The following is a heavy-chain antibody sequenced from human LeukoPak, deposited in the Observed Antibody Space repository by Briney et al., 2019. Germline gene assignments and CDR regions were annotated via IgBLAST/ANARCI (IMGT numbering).Heavy chain of an antibody. J-gene: IGHJ6*03. V-gene: IGHV4-34*01. D-gene: IGHD2-21*02. CDR3: ARIKCGGDCRGYYYYYHMDV. CDR2: INHSGST. Sequence: SETLSLTCAVYGGSFSGYYWSWIRQPPGKGLEWIGEINHSGSTNYNPSLKSRVTISVDTSKNQFSLKLSSVTAADTAVYYCARIKCGGDCRGYYYYYHMDVWGKGTTVTTSS. CDR1: GGSFSGYY.